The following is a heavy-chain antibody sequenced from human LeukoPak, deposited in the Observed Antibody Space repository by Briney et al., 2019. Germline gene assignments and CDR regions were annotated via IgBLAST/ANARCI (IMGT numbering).Heavy chain of an antibody. Sequence: SETLSLTCTVSGASISSYYWSWIRQPPGKGLEWIGYIYDSGSTNYNPSLKSRVTISIDTSKNQFSLKLSSVTAADTAVYYCAREEYCGGDCYSGFDYWGQGTLVTVS. CDR1: GASISSYY. CDR3: AREEYCGGDCYSGFDY. CDR2: IYDSGST. J-gene: IGHJ4*02. D-gene: IGHD2-21*02. V-gene: IGHV4-59*01.